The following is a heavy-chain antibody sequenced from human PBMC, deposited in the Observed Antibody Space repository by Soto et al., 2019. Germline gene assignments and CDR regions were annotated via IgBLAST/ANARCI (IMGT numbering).Heavy chain of an antibody. CDR1: GGTISGYY. J-gene: IGHJ5*02. D-gene: IGHD3-3*01. CDR2: IYSSGNT. CDR3: ARGQRFSDWFDP. Sequence: SSDTLSLTCSDSGGTISGYYWTWIRQPAGKGLEWIGRIYSSGNTKYNPSLQSRVTMSLDTSNNQFSLRLTSVTAADTAVYYCARGQRFSDWFDPWGQGMSVTVYS. V-gene: IGHV4-4*07.